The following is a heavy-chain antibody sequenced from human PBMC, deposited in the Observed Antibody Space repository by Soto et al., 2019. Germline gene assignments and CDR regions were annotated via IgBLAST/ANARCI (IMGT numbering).Heavy chain of an antibody. CDR3: PLRH. CDR2: ISANGYNQ. V-gene: IGHV3-30*04. CDR1: GFTFSTFA. J-gene: IGHJ1*01. Sequence: QVQLVDSGGGVVQPGRSLRLSCAASGFTFSTFAIHWVRQAPGKGLEWVAAISANGYNQFYGHSVRGRFIISRDNSWNTVNLLRDTADDCRGATCYVPLRHWGQGTLVTVSS. D-gene: IGHD2-2*01.